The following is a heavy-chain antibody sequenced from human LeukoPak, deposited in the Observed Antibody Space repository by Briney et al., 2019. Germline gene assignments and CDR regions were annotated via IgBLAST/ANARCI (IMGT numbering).Heavy chain of an antibody. V-gene: IGHV4-34*01. Sequence: SETLSLTCAVSGGSFSGYYWSWIRQPPGKGLEWIGEINHSGSTNCNPSLKSRVTISVEKSKNHFSLKLTSVTAADTAVYYCARGFNSGWYVDDWGQGTLVTVSS. CDR2: INHSGST. J-gene: IGHJ4*02. CDR3: ARGFNSGWYVDD. CDR1: GGSFSGYY. D-gene: IGHD6-19*01.